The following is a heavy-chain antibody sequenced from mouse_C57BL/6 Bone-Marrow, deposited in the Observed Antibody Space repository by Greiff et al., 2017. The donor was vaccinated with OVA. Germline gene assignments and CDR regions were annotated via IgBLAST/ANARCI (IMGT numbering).Heavy chain of an antibody. CDR3: AKRGGVTTGYYFDY. CDR1: GYTFTSYW. CDR2: IYPGSGST. Sequence: QVQLQQPGAELVKPGASVKMSCKASGYTFTSYWITWVKQRPGQGLEWIGDIYPGSGSTNYNEKFKSKATLTVDTSSSTAYMQLSSLTSEDSAGYYWAKRGGVTTGYYFDYWGQGTTLTVSS. V-gene: IGHV1-55*01. D-gene: IGHD2-2*01. J-gene: IGHJ2*01.